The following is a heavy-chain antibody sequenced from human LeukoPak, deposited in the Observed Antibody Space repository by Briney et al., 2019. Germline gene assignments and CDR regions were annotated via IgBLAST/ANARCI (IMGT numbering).Heavy chain of an antibody. Sequence: PSETLSLTCTVSGGSISSYYWSWIRQPAGKGLEWIGRIYTSGSTHYNPSLKSRVTMSVDTSKNQFSLKLSSVTAADTAVYYCARQSTVTKGVGYYYYYMDVWGKGTTVTVSS. CDR3: ARQSTVTKGVGYYYYYMDV. CDR2: IYTSGST. CDR1: GGSISSYY. J-gene: IGHJ6*03. V-gene: IGHV4-4*07. D-gene: IGHD4-17*01.